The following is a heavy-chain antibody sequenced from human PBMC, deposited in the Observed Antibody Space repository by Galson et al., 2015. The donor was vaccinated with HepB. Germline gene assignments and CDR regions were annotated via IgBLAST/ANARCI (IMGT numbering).Heavy chain of an antibody. D-gene: IGHD3-22*01. CDR3: ARGYYDSSGYYYYFDC. Sequence: SLRLSCAASGFTFSSHTMSWVRQAPGKGLEWVSTISGSGDSTYYADSVKGRLTISRDNSKNTLYLQMNSLRAEDTAVYYCARGYYDSSGYYYYFDCWGQGTLVTVSS. V-gene: IGHV3-23*01. J-gene: IGHJ4*02. CDR2: ISGSGDST. CDR1: GFTFSSHT.